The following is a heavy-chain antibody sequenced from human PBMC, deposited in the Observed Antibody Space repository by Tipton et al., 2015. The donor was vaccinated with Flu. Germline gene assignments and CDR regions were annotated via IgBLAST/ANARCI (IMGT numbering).Heavy chain of an antibody. V-gene: IGHV4-34*01. CDR3: ARGTGDADTYFDS. Sequence: TLSLTCAVYGGSFSGYYWTWIRQPPGKGLEWIGEINHSGTTNYNPSLKSRVTVSVDTPKNQFSLKLRSVTAADTAVYYCARGTGDADTYFDSWGQGTLVTVSS. CDR1: GGSFSGYY. D-gene: IGHD1-1*01. J-gene: IGHJ4*02. CDR2: INHSGTT.